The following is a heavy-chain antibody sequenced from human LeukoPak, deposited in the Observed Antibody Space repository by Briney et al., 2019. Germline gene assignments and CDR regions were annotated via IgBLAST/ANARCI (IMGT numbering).Heavy chain of an antibody. D-gene: IGHD1-26*01. CDR1: GYTFSSYG. CDR3: ARVELTYSGSYLGLDY. CDR2: ISAYNGDT. Sequence: ASVKVSCKASGYTFSSYGISWVRQAPGQGLEWMGWISAYNGDTNYAHKFQGRVTMTTDTSTTTAYMELRSLRSDDMAVYYCARVELTYSGSYLGLDYWGQGTLVTVSS. V-gene: IGHV1-18*03. J-gene: IGHJ4*02.